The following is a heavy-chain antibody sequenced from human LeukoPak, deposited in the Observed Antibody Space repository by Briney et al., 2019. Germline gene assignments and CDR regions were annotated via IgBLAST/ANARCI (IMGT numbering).Heavy chain of an antibody. CDR3: VKGDTAMVRNWFDP. CDR2: ISSNGGST. CDR1: GFTFSSYA. J-gene: IGHJ5*02. D-gene: IGHD5-18*01. Sequence: GGSLRLSCSASGFTFSSYAMHWVRQAPGKGLEYDSAISSNGGSTYYADSVKGRFTISGDNSKNTLYLQMSSLRAEDTAVYYCVKGDTAMVRNWFDPWGQGTLVTVSS. V-gene: IGHV3-64D*06.